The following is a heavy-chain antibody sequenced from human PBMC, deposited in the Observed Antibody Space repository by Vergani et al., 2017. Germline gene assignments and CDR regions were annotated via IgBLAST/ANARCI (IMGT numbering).Heavy chain of an antibody. J-gene: IGHJ4*02. CDR1: GGSFSGYY. CDR2: INHSGST. CDR3: ARGGLLCVAVAGTGFDY. V-gene: IGHV4-34*01. Sequence: QVQLQQWGAGLLKPSETLSLICAVYGGSFSGYYWSWLRQPPGKGLEWIGEINHSGSTNYNPSLNSRVTISVDTSKNQFSLKLSSVTAADTAVYYCARGGLLCVAVAGTGFDYWGQGTLVTVSS. D-gene: IGHD6-19*01.